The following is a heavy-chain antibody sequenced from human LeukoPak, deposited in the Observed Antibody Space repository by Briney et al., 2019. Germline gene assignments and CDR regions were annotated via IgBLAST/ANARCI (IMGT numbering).Heavy chain of an antibody. Sequence: PGGSLRLSCAASGFTFSDYYMSWIRQAPGKALEWVSYVSSGSSTIYYADSVRGRFTVSRDNGKRSLYLHMNSLRAEDTAVYYCASLGNYYGSGRPGYYYYYMDVWGKGTTVTISS. CDR1: GFTFSDYY. CDR3: ASLGNYYGSGRPGYYYYYMDV. CDR2: VSSGSSTI. D-gene: IGHD3-10*01. J-gene: IGHJ6*03. V-gene: IGHV3-11*04.